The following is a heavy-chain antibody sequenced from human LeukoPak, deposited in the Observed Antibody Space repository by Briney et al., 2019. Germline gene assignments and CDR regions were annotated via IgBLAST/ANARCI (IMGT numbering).Heavy chain of an antibody. Sequence: PSETLSLTCAVYGGSFSGYYWSWIRQPPGKGLEWIGSIYYSGSTYYNPSLKSRVTISVDTSKNQFSLKLSSVTAADTAVYYCARLIARSSGLNWGQGTLVTVSS. CDR3: ARLIARSSGLN. CDR1: GGSFSGYY. CDR2: IYYSGST. V-gene: IGHV4-34*01. D-gene: IGHD3-10*01. J-gene: IGHJ4*02.